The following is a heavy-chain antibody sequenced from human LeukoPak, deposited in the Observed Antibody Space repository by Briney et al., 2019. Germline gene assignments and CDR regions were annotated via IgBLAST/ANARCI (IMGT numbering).Heavy chain of an antibody. V-gene: IGHV1-2*02. CDR1: GYTFTGYY. CDR3: ASERSEGPSGPLDY. D-gene: IGHD1-26*01. J-gene: IGHJ4*02. CDR2: INANSGDT. Sequence: ASVKVSCKASGYTFTGYYMHWVRQAPGQGLEWMGWINANSGDTNYAQKFQGRVTMTTDTSTSTAYMELRSLRSDDTAVYYCASERSEGPSGPLDYWGQGTLVTVSS.